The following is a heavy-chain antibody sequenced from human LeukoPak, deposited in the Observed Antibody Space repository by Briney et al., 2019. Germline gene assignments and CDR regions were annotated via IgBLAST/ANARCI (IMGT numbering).Heavy chain of an antibody. J-gene: IGHJ6*02. CDR1: GFTFSSYA. D-gene: IGHD3-22*01. V-gene: IGHV3-30-3*01. CDR3: ARDLHYYVAMDV. Sequence: GRSLRLSRAASGFTFSSYAMHWVRQAPGKGLEWVAVISYDGSNKYYADSVKGRFTISRDNFGGMVFLQLNSLRVEDTALYYCARDLHYYVAMDVWGQGNPVSVSS. CDR2: ISYDGSNK.